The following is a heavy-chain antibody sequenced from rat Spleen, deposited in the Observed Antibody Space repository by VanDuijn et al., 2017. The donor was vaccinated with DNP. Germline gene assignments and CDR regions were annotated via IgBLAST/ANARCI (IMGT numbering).Heavy chain of an antibody. Sequence: EVQLVESGGGLVQPGRSLKLSCAASGFTLSNYGMAWVRQAPTKGLEWVASITTGGVSTYYRDSVRGRFTVSRDDSTSTLYLQMDSLRSEDTATYYCTRGGTYYFDYWGQGVMVTVSS. V-gene: IGHV5S13*01. J-gene: IGHJ2*01. CDR1: GFTLSNYG. CDR3: TRGGTYYFDY. CDR2: ITTGGVST.